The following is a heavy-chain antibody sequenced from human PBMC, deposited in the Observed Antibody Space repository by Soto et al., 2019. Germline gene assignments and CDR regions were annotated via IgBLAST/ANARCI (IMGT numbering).Heavy chain of an antibody. CDR3: ARGSYSSGLHFDY. V-gene: IGHV3-48*02. Sequence: GGSLRLSCAASGFTISSYSMNWVRQAPGKGLEWVSYSSSSASTMYYADSVKGRFTISRDNAKNSLYLQMNSLRDEDTAVYYCARGSYSSGLHFDYWGQGTLVTVSS. CDR2: SSSSASTM. J-gene: IGHJ4*02. D-gene: IGHD6-19*01. CDR1: GFTISSYS.